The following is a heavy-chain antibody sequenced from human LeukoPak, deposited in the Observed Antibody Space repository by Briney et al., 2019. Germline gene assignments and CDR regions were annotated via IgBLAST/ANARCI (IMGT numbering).Heavy chain of an antibody. CDR1: GFTFSSYW. V-gene: IGHV3-74*03. J-gene: IGHJ4*02. CDR3: AKVYRGTYPLDY. CDR2: TNTDGSST. Sequence: PGGSLRLSCAASGFTFSSYWMHWVRQAPGKGLVWVSGTNTDGSSTMYADSVKGRFTIARDNAKNTLYLQMNSLRAEDTAVYYCAKVYRGTYPLDYWGQGTLVTVSS. D-gene: IGHD1-26*01.